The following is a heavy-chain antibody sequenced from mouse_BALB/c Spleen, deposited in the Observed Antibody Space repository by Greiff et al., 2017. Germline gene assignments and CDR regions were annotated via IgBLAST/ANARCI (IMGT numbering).Heavy chain of an antibody. Sequence: EVQLQQSGAELVKPGASVKLSCTASGFNIKDTYMHWVKQRPEQGLEWIGRIDPANGNTKYDPKFQGKATITADTSSNTAYLQLSSLTSEDTAVYYCARDGYYLYYAMDYWGQGTSVTVSS. V-gene: IGHV14-3*02. J-gene: IGHJ4*01. CDR1: GFNIKDTY. CDR2: IDPANGNT. CDR3: ARDGYYLYYAMDY. D-gene: IGHD2-3*01.